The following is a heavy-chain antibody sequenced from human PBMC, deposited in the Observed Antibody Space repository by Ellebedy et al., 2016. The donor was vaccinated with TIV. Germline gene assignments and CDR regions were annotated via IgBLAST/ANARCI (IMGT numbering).Heavy chain of an antibody. V-gene: IGHV1-2*02. J-gene: IGHJ2*01. CDR3: ARDPFARGRQNNWYFDL. CDR1: GYTFTGYY. CDR2: INPNSGGT. Sequence: ASVKVSCKASGYTFTGYYMHWVRQAPGQGLEWMGWINPNSGGTNYAQKFQGRVTMTRDTSISTAYMELSRLRSEDTAVYYCARDPFARGRQNNWYFDLWGRGTLVTVSS. D-gene: IGHD1/OR15-1a*01.